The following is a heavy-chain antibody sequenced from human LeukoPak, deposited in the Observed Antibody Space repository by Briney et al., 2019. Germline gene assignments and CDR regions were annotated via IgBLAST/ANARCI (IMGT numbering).Heavy chain of an antibody. CDR3: ARGRGYSYGRDAFDI. Sequence: GRSLRLSCAASGFTFDDYAMHWVRQAPGKGLEWVSGISWNSGSIGYADSVKGRFTISRDNAKNSLYLQMNSLRAEDTALYHCARGRGYSYGRDAFDIWGQGTMVTVSS. D-gene: IGHD5-18*01. CDR2: ISWNSGSI. CDR1: GFTFDDYA. J-gene: IGHJ3*02. V-gene: IGHV3-9*01.